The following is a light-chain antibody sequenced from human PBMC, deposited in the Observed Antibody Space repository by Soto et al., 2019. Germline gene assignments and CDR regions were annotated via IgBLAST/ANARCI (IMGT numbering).Light chain of an antibody. J-gene: IGKJ4*01. CDR1: QGISNY. CDR2: TSS. Sequence: DVQMTQSPSSLSASVGDRVTITCRASQGISNYLSWYQQKPGKVPKLLIYTSSTLQQGVPSRFSGSGSGTDFTLTISSLQPEDVATYYCQKHDNAPLTFGGGTKVEIK. CDR3: QKHDNAPLT. V-gene: IGKV1-27*01.